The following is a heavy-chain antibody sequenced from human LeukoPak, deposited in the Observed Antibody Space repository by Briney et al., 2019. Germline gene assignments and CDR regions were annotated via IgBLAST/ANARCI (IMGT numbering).Heavy chain of an antibody. Sequence: ASVKVSCKVSGYTLTELSMHWVRQAPGKGLEWMGGFDPEDGETIYAQKFQGRVTMTEDTSTDTAYMELSSLRSEDTAVYYCATDISLSSGHVYWGQGTLVTVSS. J-gene: IGHJ4*02. CDR1: GYTLTELS. V-gene: IGHV1-24*01. D-gene: IGHD3-22*01. CDR3: ATDISLSSGHVY. CDR2: FDPEDGET.